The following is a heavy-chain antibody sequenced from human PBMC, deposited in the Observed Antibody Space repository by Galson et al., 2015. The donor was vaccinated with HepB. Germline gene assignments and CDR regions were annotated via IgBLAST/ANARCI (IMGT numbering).Heavy chain of an antibody. J-gene: IGHJ4*02. Sequence: SLRLSCAASQFTFSSYDMGWVRQAPGKGLEWVSAISGGGGITYYADSVKGRFTISRDNSKNTLYLEMSSLRGGDTALYYCAGYSSAWSLGYWGQGTLVTVSS. V-gene: IGHV3-23*01. CDR3: AGYSSAWSLGY. CDR2: ISGGGGIT. D-gene: IGHD6-19*01. CDR1: QFTFSSYD.